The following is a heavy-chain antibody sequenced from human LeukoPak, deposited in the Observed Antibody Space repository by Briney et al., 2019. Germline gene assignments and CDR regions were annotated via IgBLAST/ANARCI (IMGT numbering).Heavy chain of an antibody. D-gene: IGHD3-10*01. CDR3: ARDYGSGSSYFDY. Sequence: GGSLRLSCAASGFTFSSYGMHWVRQAPGKGLEWVSYISSSGSSIYYADSVKGRFTISRDNAKNSLYLQMNSLRAEDTAVYYCARDYGSGSSYFDYWGQGTLVTVSS. CDR2: ISSSGSSI. V-gene: IGHV3-48*04. J-gene: IGHJ4*02. CDR1: GFTFSSYG.